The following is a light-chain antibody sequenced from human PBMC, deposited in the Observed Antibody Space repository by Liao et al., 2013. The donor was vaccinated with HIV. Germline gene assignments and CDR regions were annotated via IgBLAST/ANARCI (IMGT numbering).Light chain of an antibody. J-gene: IGLJ2*01. CDR2: YDS. CDR3: QVWDSSSDHPV. V-gene: IGLV3-21*01. CDR1: SIGSKS. Sequence: SYVLTQSPSVSVAPGKTATISCGGDSIGSKSVHWYQQRPGQAPVLVMSYDSDRPSGIPERFSGSNSGNTATLTISRVEAGDEADYCCQVWDSSSDHPVFGGGTKLTVL.